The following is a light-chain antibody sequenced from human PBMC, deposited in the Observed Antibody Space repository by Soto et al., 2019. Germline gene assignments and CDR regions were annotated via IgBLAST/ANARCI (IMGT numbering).Light chain of an antibody. J-gene: IGLJ2*01. Sequence: QAVVTQPPSASGTPGQRVTISCSGSSSNIGSDTVHWFQQVPGTAPKLLIYRTNQRPSGVPDRFSGSKSGTSASLAISGLQSEDEADYYCGTWDSSLSVVFGGGTKLTVL. CDR2: RTN. V-gene: IGLV1-44*01. CDR1: SSNIGSDT. CDR3: GTWDSSLSVV.